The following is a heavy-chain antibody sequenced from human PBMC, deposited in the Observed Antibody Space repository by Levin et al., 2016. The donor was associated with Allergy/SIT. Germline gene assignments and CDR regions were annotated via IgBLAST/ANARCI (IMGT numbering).Heavy chain of an antibody. CDR2: ISGSGGST. V-gene: IGHV3-23*01. Sequence: WIRQPPGKGLEWVSAISGSGGSTYYADSVKGRFTISRDNSKNTLYLQMNSLRAEDTAVYYCAKEGPTITGTTQWGYYGMDVWGQGTTVTVSS. CDR3: AKEGPTITGTTQWGYYGMDV. D-gene: IGHD1-7*01. J-gene: IGHJ6*02.